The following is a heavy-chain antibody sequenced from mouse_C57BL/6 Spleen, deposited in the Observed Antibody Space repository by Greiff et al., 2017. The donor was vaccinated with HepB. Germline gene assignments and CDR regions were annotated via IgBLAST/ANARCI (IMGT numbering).Heavy chain of an antibody. CDR1: GFTFTDYY. D-gene: IGHD1-1*01. J-gene: IGHJ2*01. V-gene: IGHV1-36*01. CDR2: VYPYNGGT. Sequence: EVQLQQSGPVLVKPGPSVKISCKASGFTFTDYYMHWVKQSHGKSLEWIGLVYPYNGGTSYNQKFKGKATLTVDTSSSTAYMELNSLTSEDSTIYYCAIFDYYGNSSFDYCGQGTTLTVSS. CDR3: AIFDYYGNSSFDY.